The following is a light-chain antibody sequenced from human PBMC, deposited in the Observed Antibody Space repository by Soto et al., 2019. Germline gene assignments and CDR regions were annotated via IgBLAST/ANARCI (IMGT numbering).Light chain of an antibody. Sequence: QSALTQPPSASGTPGQRVTISCSGSSSNIGSNAVYWYQQLPGTAPTLLIYSNNQRPSGVPARFSGSKSGTSASRAISGLQSEDEGDYYCAAWDVSLNDVVFGGGTKLTVL. CDR1: SSNIGSNA. V-gene: IGLV1-44*01. J-gene: IGLJ2*01. CDR3: AAWDVSLNDVV. CDR2: SNN.